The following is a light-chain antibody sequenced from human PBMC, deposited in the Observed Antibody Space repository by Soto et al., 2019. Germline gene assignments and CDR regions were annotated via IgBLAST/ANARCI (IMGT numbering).Light chain of an antibody. CDR2: GAS. J-gene: IGKJ1*01. CDR3: QQYKNWLTWT. V-gene: IGKV3-15*01. Sequence: EIVMTQSPATLSVSPGERATLSCRASQSVSSNLAWYQQKPGQAPRLLIYGASTRATGIPDRFNGSGSGTEFTLTISSLQSEDFAVYYCQQYKNWLTWTFGQGTKVDIK. CDR1: QSVSSN.